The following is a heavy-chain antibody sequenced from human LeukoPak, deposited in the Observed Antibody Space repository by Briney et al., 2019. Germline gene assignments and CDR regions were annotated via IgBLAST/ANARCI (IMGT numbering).Heavy chain of an antibody. CDR3: ARGWGGSWDENWFDA. Sequence: PGGSLRLSCAASGFTFSAFGMNWVRQAPGKGLECVSSISGSSSYIYYAHSVKGRFTISRDNAKNLVYLQMNSLRAEDTAVYYCARGWGGSWDENWFDAWGQGIRVTASS. D-gene: IGHD3-16*01. CDR2: ISGSSSYI. CDR1: GFTFSAFG. V-gene: IGHV3-21*01. J-gene: IGHJ5*02.